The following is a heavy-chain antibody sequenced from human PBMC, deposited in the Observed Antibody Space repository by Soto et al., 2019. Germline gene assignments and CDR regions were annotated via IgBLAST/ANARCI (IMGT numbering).Heavy chain of an antibody. Sequence: QVQLQESGPGLVRPSGTLSLTCAVSGGSISDNNWWSWVRQPPGKGLEWIGEIYRSETANYNPSLNSRVSISMDKSKNQISLHLYSVTAADSAVYYCARHIGVPGTRGFDYWGQGTLVTVSS. V-gene: IGHV4-4*02. CDR3: ARHIGVPGTRGFDY. J-gene: IGHJ4*02. CDR2: IYRSETA. CDR1: GGSISDNNW. D-gene: IGHD2-21*01.